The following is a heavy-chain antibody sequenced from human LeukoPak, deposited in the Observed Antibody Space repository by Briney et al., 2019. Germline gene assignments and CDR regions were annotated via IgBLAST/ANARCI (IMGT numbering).Heavy chain of an antibody. J-gene: IGHJ4*02. CDR2: IIPIFGTA. V-gene: IGHV1-69*06. CDR3: ARDLDYGDYQLEDR. D-gene: IGHD4-17*01. CDR1: GGTFSSYA. Sequence: ASVKVSCKASGGTFSSYAISWVRRAPGQGLEWMGGIIPIFGTANYAQKFQGRVTITADKSTSTAYMELSSLRSEDTAVYYCARDLDYGDYQLEDRWGQGTLVTVSS.